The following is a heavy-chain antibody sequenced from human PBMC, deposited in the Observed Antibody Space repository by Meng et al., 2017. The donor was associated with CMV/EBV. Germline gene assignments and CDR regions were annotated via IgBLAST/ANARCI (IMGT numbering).Heavy chain of an antibody. CDR2: IIPIFGTA. D-gene: IGHD2-2*01. V-gene: IGHV1-69*05. Sequence: SVKVSCKASGGTFSSYAISWVRQAPGQGLEWMGGIIPIFGTANYAQKFQGRVTITTDGSTSTAYMELSSLRSEDTAVYYCASSTDIVVVPAAMGYYYYYGMDVWGQGTTVTVSS. CDR3: ASSTDIVVVPAAMGYYYYYGMDV. CDR1: GGTFSSYA. J-gene: IGHJ6*02.